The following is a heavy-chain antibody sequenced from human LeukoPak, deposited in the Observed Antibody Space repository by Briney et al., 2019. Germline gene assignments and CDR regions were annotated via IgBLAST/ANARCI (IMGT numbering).Heavy chain of an antibody. CDR2: IRYDESTN. D-gene: IGHD5-12*01. CDR1: GFTFSSYG. Sequence: GGSLRLSCAASGFTFSSYGMHWVRQAPGKGLEWVAFIRYDESTNYYADSVNGSINNSRDNSKNPLYLQRNSLRAEDTAVYYWAKDPGGYVFDIGGQGTMVTVSS. J-gene: IGHJ3*02. V-gene: IGHV3-30*02. CDR3: AKDPGGYVFDI.